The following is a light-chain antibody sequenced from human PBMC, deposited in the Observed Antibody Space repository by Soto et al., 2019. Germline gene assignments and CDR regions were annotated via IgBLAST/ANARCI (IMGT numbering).Light chain of an antibody. CDR1: QSVGSN. CDR2: GES. V-gene: IGKV3-15*01. J-gene: IGKJ4*01. CDR3: QHDNIQPLT. Sequence: IVMTQSQATLSVSPGERATLSCRASQSVGSNLAWYQQKPGQAPRLLIYGESTRATGIAARFSGSGSGTEFTLTISSLQSEDFAVYHCQHDNIQPLTLGGGTKVEIE.